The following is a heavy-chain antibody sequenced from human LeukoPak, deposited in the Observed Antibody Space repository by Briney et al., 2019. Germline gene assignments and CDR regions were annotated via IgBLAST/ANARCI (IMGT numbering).Heavy chain of an antibody. Sequence: GGSLRLSCAASGFTYSISAMSWVRQAPGKGLEWVATISGNSITTYYADSLRGRFTISRDASKNTLYLQMNSLRAEDTAVYYCAKDPHYWGQGTLVTVSS. CDR1: GFTYSISA. V-gene: IGHV3-23*01. CDR3: AKDPHY. CDR2: ISGNSITT. J-gene: IGHJ4*02.